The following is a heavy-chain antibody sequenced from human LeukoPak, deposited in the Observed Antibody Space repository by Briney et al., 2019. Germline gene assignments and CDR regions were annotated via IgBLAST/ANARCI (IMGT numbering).Heavy chain of an antibody. Sequence: SETLSLTCTVSGGSISSSSYYWGWIRQPPGKGLEWIGSIYYSGSTYYNPSLKSRVTISVDKSKNQFSLKLSSLTAADTAVYYCARVPYNWNDEIGAFDIWGQGTMVTVSS. D-gene: IGHD1-1*01. J-gene: IGHJ3*02. CDR2: IYYSGST. CDR3: ARVPYNWNDEIGAFDI. CDR1: GGSISSSSYY. V-gene: IGHV4-39*07.